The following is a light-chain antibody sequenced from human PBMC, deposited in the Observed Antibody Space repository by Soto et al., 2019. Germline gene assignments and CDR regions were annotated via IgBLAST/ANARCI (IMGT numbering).Light chain of an antibody. CDR1: QSIRSY. CDR2: AAS. J-gene: IGKJ3*01. V-gene: IGKV1-39*01. Sequence: DIQMTQSPSSLSASVGDRITMTCRTSQSIRSYLNWFHQNPGKAPKLLIFAASSLQGGVPSRFSGSGSGTDFTLTISSLQPEDVATYYCQQSYSTPFTLGPGTKVDIK. CDR3: QQSYSTPFT.